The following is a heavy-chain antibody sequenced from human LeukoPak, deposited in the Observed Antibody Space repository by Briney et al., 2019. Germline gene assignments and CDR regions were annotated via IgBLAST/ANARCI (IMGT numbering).Heavy chain of an antibody. D-gene: IGHD6-13*01. CDR2: IYYSGST. CDR1: GGSISSYY. CDR3: AREYSSSWYWFDP. Sequence: PSETLSLTCTVSGGSISSYYWSRIRQPPGKGLEWIGYIYYSGSTNYNPSLKSRVTISVDTSKNQFSLKLSSVTAADTAVYYCAREYSSSWYWFDPWGQGTLVTVSS. J-gene: IGHJ5*02. V-gene: IGHV4-59*01.